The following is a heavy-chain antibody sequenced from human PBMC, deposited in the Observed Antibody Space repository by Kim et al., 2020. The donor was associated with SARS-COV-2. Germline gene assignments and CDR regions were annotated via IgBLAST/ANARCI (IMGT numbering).Heavy chain of an antibody. D-gene: IGHD1-1*01. Sequence: GGSLRLSCAASGFTFSSYSMNWVRQAPGKGLEWVSSISSSSSYIHYADSVKGRFTISRDNAKNSLYLQMNSLRAEDTAVYCCARGSGGLDYWGQGTLVTVSS. V-gene: IGHV3-21*01. J-gene: IGHJ4*02. CDR1: GFTFSSYS. CDR3: ARGSGGLDY. CDR2: ISSSSSYI.